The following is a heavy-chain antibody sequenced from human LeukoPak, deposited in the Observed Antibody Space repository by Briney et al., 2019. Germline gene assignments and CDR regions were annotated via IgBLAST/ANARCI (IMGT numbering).Heavy chain of an antibody. D-gene: IGHD2-15*01. CDR1: GYSFTSYW. J-gene: IGHJ4*02. Sequence: GESLKISCKGSGYSFTSYWIGWVRQMPGKGLEWMGIIYPGDSDTRYSPSFQGQVTISADKSISTAYLQWGSLKASDTAMYYCATTGYCSGGSCSSDFHYWGQGTLVTVSS. CDR2: IYPGDSDT. CDR3: ATTGYCSGGSCSSDFHY. V-gene: IGHV5-51*01.